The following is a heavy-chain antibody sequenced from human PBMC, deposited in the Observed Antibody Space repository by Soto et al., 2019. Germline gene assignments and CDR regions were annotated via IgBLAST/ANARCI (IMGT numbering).Heavy chain of an antibody. CDR1: GYTFTSYV. J-gene: IGHJ2*01. Sequence: QVQLVQSGAEVKKPGASVKVSCKASGYTFTSYVISWVRQAPGQGVEWMGWISAYNGNTNYAQKLQGRVTMTTDTSTSTAYIELRSLRSDDTAVYYCARDSIVGATTLRYFDLWGRGTLVTVSS. D-gene: IGHD1-26*01. V-gene: IGHV1-18*01. CDR2: ISAYNGNT. CDR3: ARDSIVGATTLRYFDL.